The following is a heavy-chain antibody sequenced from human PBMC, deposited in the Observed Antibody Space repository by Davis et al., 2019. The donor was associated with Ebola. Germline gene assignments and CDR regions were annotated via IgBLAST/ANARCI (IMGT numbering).Heavy chain of an antibody. V-gene: IGHV3-21*03. D-gene: IGHD1-14*01. CDR2: ISSRSSYI. CDR3: TTESYQPYYYYGMDV. J-gene: IGHJ6*02. Sequence: GESLKISCSASGFTFSSYSMNWVRQAPGKGLEWVSSISSRSSYINYADSVKGRFTISRDNAKNSLYLQMNSLKTEDTAVYDCTTESYQPYYYYGMDVWGQGTTVTVSS. CDR1: GFTFSSYS.